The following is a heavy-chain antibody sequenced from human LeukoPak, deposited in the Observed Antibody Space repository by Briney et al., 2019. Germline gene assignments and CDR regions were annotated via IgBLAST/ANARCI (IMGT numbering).Heavy chain of an antibody. CDR2: IYNTGST. CDR1: GGSISSGGYY. J-gene: IGHJ4*02. D-gene: IGHD5-24*01. V-gene: IGHV4-31*03. CDR3: ATAMATITMGYYFDY. Sequence: SETLSLTCTVSGGSISSGGYYWSWIRQHPGKGLEWIGYIYNTGSTYYSPSLKSRVTISVDTSKNQFPLKLSSVTAADTAVYYCATAMATITMGYYFDYWGQGTLVTVSS.